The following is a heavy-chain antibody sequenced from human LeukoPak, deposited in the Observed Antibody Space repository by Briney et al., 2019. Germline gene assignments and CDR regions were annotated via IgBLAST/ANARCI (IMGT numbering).Heavy chain of an antibody. CDR1: GYTFTDYY. J-gene: IGHJ4*02. Sequence: ASVKVSCKTSGYTFTDYYIHWVRQAPGQGLEWMGWINPNSGGTNYAQKFQGRVTMTTDTSTRTAYMDLRNLRSDDTAVYYCARDADGSGTMLDFWGQGTQVTVSS. CDR2: INPNSGGT. CDR3: ARDADGSGTMLDF. V-gene: IGHV1-2*02. D-gene: IGHD3-10*01.